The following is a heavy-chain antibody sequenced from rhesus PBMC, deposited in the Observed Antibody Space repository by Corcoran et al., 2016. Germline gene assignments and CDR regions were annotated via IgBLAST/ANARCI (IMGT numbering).Heavy chain of an antibody. J-gene: IGHJ4*01. D-gene: IGHD1-44*01. CDR3: VRAIVSTTTGGS. CDR2: IRNKLYGGTP. Sequence: EVRLVESGGGSGPPGGSLRLSCAASGFTLIDCSMGWVRQAPGKGTEWVAFIRNKLYGGTPEYAASVKGRCTISRDDLNGVVSLQMNSLKAEDTATYYCVRAIVSTTTGGSWGQGVLVTVSS. V-gene: IGHV3-116*02. CDR1: GFTLIDCS.